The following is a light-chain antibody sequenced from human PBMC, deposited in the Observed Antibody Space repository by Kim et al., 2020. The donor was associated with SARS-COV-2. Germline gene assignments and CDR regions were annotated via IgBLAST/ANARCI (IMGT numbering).Light chain of an antibody. Sequence: EIVLTQSPATLSLSPGERATLSCRASQSVSSYLAWYQQKPGQAPRLLIYDASNRATGIPARFSGRGSGTDFTPTISSLEPGDVAVYYSQQCSNSPQTFGQGTKLEI. CDR1: QSVSSY. J-gene: IGKJ2*01. CDR3: QQCSNSPQT. V-gene: IGKV3-11*01. CDR2: DAS.